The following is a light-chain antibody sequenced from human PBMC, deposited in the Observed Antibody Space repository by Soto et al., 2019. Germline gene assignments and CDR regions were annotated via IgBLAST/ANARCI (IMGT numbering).Light chain of an antibody. CDR3: QQYNSYSLT. CDR2: KAS. Sequence: DIQMTQSPSTLSASVGDRVTITCRASQSISSWLAWYQQKPGKAPKLLIYKASSLESGVPSRFSGSGSGTEFTLTISRLQPDDFVTYYCQQYNSYSLTFGQGTKVEIK. V-gene: IGKV1-5*03. CDR1: QSISSW. J-gene: IGKJ1*01.